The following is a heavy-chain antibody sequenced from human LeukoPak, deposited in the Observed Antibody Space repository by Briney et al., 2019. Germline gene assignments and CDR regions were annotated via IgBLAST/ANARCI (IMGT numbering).Heavy chain of an antibody. CDR1: GGSISSYY. CDR2: IYYSGST. V-gene: IGHV4-59*12. CDR3: ARGEGTVTTFY. J-gene: IGHJ4*02. D-gene: IGHD4-17*01. Sequence: SETLSLTCTVSGGSISSYYWSWIRQPPGKGLEWIGYIYYSGSTNYNPSLKSRVTISVDTSKNQFSLKLSSVTAADTAVYYCARGEGTVTTFYWGQGTLVTVSS.